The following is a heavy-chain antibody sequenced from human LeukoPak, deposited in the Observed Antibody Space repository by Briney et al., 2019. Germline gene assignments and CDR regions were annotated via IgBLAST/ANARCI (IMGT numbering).Heavy chain of an antibody. V-gene: IGHV4-4*07. CDR1: GDSLNNNY. D-gene: IGHD6-13*01. CDR2: IYISGST. Sequence: SETLSLTCSVSGDSLNNNYWSWIRQPAGKGLEWIGHIYISGSTNYNPSLKSRVTISVDTSKNQFSLRLSSVTAADTALYYCASLAPAGIEVPFDIWGQGTMVTVSS. CDR3: ASLAPAGIEVPFDI. J-gene: IGHJ3*02.